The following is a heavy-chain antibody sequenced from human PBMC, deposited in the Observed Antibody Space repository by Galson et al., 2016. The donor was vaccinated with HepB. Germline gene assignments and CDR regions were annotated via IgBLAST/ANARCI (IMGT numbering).Heavy chain of an antibody. Sequence: TLSLTCTVSNASLSSGVHYYSWLRQLPGKGLEWIGNMYYSEPTSYSPSLKSRVSISVDTSTIQFSLRLTSVTAADTAVYYCATGEYGYTFDFWGQGTLVTVSS. CDR2: MYYSEPT. CDR3: ATGEYGYTFDF. V-gene: IGHV4-31*03. J-gene: IGHJ4*02. CDR1: NASLSSGVHY. D-gene: IGHD4-17*01.